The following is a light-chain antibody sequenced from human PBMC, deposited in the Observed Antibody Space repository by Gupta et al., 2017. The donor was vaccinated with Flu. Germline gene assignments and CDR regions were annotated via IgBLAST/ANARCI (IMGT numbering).Light chain of an antibody. V-gene: IGLV2-8*01. CDR3: CSNGINDV. Sequence: QSALTQPPSASRHPGQSVAISCTGHSRGICGNNYVSWYHQHPGKAPKLMIYEVNTRPSAVPVPFSGSRSTNTASLTVSGLQAEDEADYYCCSNGINDVFGSGTKVTVL. CDR1: SRGICGNNY. CDR2: EVN. J-gene: IGLJ1*01.